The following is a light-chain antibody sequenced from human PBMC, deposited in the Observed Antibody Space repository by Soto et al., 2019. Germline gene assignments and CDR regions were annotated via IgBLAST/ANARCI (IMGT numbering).Light chain of an antibody. CDR1: SSDVGGYNY. Sequence: QSALTQPPSASGSPGQSVTLSCTGTSSDVGGYNYVSWYQQHPGKAPKLMIYEVTKRPSGVPDRFSGSKSGNTASLTVSGLQAEDEAEYDCSSYAGSNNHVVFGGGTKLTVL. CDR2: EVT. CDR3: SSYAGSNNHVV. V-gene: IGLV2-8*01. J-gene: IGLJ2*01.